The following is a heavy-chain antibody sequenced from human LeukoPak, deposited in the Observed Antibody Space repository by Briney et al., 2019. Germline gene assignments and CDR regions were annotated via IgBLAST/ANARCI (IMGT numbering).Heavy chain of an antibody. Sequence: SETLSLTCTVSGGSISSSSYYWGWIRQPPGKGLEWIGSIYYSGSTYYNPSLKSRVTISVDTSKNQFSLKLSSVTAADTAVYYCARDRGIAARPDYWGQGTLVTVSS. V-gene: IGHV4-39*07. CDR1: GGSISSSSYY. CDR3: ARDRGIAARPDY. CDR2: IYYSGST. J-gene: IGHJ4*02. D-gene: IGHD6-6*01.